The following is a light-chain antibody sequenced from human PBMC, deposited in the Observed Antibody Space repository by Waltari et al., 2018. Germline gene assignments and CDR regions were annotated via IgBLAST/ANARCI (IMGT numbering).Light chain of an antibody. J-gene: IGKJ2*01. CDR3: MQGTHWPYT. CDR1: QSLVYRDGNTH. CDR2: KVS. V-gene: IGKV2-30*01. Sequence: VVMTQSPLSLSVTLGQPASISSKSSQSLVYRDGNTHLNWFQQRPGQSPRRLIYKVSNRDSGVPDRFSGSGSGTDFTLKITRVEAEDVGVYYCMQGTHWPYTFGQGTKLDIK.